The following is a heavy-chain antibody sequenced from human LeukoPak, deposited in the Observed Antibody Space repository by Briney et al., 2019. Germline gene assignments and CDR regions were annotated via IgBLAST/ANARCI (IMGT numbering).Heavy chain of an antibody. CDR1: GFTVSDNY. Sequence: GGSLRLSCAASGFTVSDNYMSWVRQAPGKGLDWVSIIYSDGRTFYADSVKGRFTISRDNSKNTVYLQMNSLRVEDTAVYYCARDPGYSYGYDYWGQGTLVTVSS. D-gene: IGHD5-18*01. V-gene: IGHV3-66*01. J-gene: IGHJ4*02. CDR3: ARDPGYSYGYDY. CDR2: IYSDGRT.